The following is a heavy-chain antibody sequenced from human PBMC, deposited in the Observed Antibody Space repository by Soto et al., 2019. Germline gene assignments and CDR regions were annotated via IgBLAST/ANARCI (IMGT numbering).Heavy chain of an antibody. CDR2: ITWNSRVL. D-gene: IGHD3-22*01. CDR3: ARDRVYYDSSGDYKDYGMDV. Sequence: PGGSLRLSCVGTGLNFDDFAMHWVRQAPGKGLEWVSGITWNSRVLAYADSVKGRFTISRDNARNSLYLQMDSLRDEDTALYYCARDRVYYDSSGDYKDYGMDVWGQGTTVTVS. J-gene: IGHJ6*02. V-gene: IGHV3-9*01. CDR1: GLNFDDFA.